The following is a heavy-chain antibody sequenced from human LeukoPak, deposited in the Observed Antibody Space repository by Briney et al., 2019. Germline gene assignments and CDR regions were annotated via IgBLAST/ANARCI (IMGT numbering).Heavy chain of an antibody. CDR2: IYYSGST. CDR3: ARDTL. Sequence: EASETLSLTCSFSGGSISSYYWSWIRQPPGKGLEWIGYIYYSGSTNYNPSLKSRVTISVDTSKNQFSLKLSSVTAADTAVYYCARDTLWGQGTLVTVSS. V-gene: IGHV4-59*01. CDR1: GGSISSYY. J-gene: IGHJ4*02.